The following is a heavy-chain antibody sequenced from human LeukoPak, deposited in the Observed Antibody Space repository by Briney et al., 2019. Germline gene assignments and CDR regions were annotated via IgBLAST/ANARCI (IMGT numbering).Heavy chain of an antibody. CDR1: GFTFSSYS. CDR3: ARGYSAGYYDILTGLDY. J-gene: IGHJ4*02. Sequence: PGGSLRLSCATSGFTFSSYSMNWVRQAPGKGLEWVSSISSSSSYIYYADSVKGRFTISRDNAKNSLYLQMNSLRAEDTAVYYCARGYSAGYYDILTGLDYWGQGTLVTVSS. D-gene: IGHD3-9*01. CDR2: ISSSSSYI. V-gene: IGHV3-21*01.